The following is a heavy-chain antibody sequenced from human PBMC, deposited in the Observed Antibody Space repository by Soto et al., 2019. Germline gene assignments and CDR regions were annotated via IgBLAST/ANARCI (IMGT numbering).Heavy chain of an antibody. D-gene: IGHD1-26*01. CDR1: GFTFIGYG. CDR2: TRHDGSNT. CDR3: VRDGVGTTTYFGYFDF. V-gene: IGHV3-33*08. J-gene: IGHJ4*02. Sequence: PVGSLRLSCTAAGFTFIGYGMHWVRQAPGKEHEWVAVTRHDGSNTYYADSVRGRFTISRDNSHKMLYLQMNSLRAEERAVYFCVRDGVGTTTYFGYFDFWGQGTLVTVSS.